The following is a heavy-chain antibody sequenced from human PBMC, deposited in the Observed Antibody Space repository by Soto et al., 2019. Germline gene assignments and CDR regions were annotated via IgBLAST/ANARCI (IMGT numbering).Heavy chain of an antibody. CDR2: ISYDGSNK. Sequence: QVQLVESGGGVVQPGRSLRLSCAASGFTFSSYAMHWVRQAPGNGLEWVAVISYDGSNKYYADSVKGRFTISRDNSKNTLYLQMNSLRAEDTAVYYCARAHGAVATLGEYWGQGTLVTVSS. CDR3: ARAHGAVATLGEY. J-gene: IGHJ4*02. V-gene: IGHV3-30-3*01. D-gene: IGHD6-19*01. CDR1: GFTFSSYA.